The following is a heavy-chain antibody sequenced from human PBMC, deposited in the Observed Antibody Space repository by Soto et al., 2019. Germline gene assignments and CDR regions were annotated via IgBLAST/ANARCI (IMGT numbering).Heavy chain of an antibody. J-gene: IGHJ3*02. V-gene: IGHV3-48*02. Sequence: GGSLRLSCAASGFTFSSYSMNWVRQAPGKGLEWVSYISSSSSTIYYADSVKGRFTISRDNAKNSLYLQMNSLRDTDTAVYYCAKYIGITIFGVVITNDAFDIWGQGTMVTVSS. CDR2: ISSSSSTI. CDR3: AKYIGITIFGVVITNDAFDI. CDR1: GFTFSSYS. D-gene: IGHD3-3*01.